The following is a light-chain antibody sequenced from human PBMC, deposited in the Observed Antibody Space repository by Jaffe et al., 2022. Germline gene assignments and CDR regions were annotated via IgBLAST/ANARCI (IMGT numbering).Light chain of an antibody. Sequence: DIQLTQSPSFLSASVGDRVTITCRASQDISSYLAWYQQKPGKAPKLLIYAASTLQSGVPSRFSGSGSGTEFTLTISSLQPEDFATYYCQQLNSYPPELTFGGGTKVEIK. CDR1: QDISSY. CDR3: QQLNSYPPELT. J-gene: IGKJ4*01. V-gene: IGKV1-9*01. CDR2: AAS.